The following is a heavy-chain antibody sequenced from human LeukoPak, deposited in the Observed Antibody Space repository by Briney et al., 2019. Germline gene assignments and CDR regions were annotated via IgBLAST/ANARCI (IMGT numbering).Heavy chain of an antibody. D-gene: IGHD3-3*01. J-gene: IGHJ4*02. CDR2: ISTYNGDT. V-gene: IGHV1-18*01. CDR3: ARERDTVLAPYFDY. CDR1: GYAFIRYP. Sequence: GASVTVSCKASGYAFIRYPIIWVRQAPGQGLEWMGWISTYNGDTTYAQKFQDRVSMTTDTSTGTASMELRSLRSDDTAVYYCARERDTVLAPYFDYWGQGTLVTVSP.